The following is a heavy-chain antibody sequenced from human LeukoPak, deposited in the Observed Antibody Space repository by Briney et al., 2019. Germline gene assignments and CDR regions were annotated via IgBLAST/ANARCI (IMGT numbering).Heavy chain of an antibody. J-gene: IGHJ4*02. Sequence: PGRSLRLSCAASGFTFSSYAMHWVRQAPGKGLEWVAVISYDGSNKYYADSMKGRFTISRDNSKNTLYLQMNSLRAEDTAVYYCARDQRGSIAVALDYWGQGTLVTVSS. D-gene: IGHD6-19*01. V-gene: IGHV3-30-3*01. CDR3: ARDQRGSIAVALDY. CDR1: GFTFSSYA. CDR2: ISYDGSNK.